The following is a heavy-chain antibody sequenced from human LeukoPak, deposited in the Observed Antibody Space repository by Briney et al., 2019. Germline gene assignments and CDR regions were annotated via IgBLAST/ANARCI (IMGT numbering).Heavy chain of an antibody. Sequence: GGSLTLSCAASGFTFTAYLIHWVRQPPGKGLEWVAVMSSDGNAMFYTDSVKGRFTISRDNSKNTLYLQMNSLRAEDTAVYYCVRESEYYFDHSASFDYWGQGTLVTVSS. CDR2: MSSDGNAM. CDR3: VRESEYYFDHSASFDY. V-gene: IGHV3-30-3*01. D-gene: IGHD3-22*01. J-gene: IGHJ4*02. CDR1: GFTFTAYL.